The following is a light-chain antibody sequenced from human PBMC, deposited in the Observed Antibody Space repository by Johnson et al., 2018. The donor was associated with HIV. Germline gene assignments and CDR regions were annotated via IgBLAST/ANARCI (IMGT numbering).Light chain of an antibody. V-gene: IGLV1-51*02. J-gene: IGLJ1*01. CDR3: GTWDSSLSAYV. Sequence: HSVLTQPPSVSAAPGQKVNISCSGSSSNIGNNYVSWYQQLPGTAPKLLIYENNKRPSGIPDRFSGSKSGTSATLGVTGLQTGDEADYYCGTWDSSLSAYVFGTGTKVTVL. CDR1: SSNIGNNY. CDR2: ENN.